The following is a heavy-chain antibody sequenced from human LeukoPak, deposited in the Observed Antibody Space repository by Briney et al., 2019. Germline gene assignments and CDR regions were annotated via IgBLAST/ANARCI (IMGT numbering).Heavy chain of an antibody. CDR1: GDSLSSKNGA. V-gene: IGHV6-1*01. CDR3: ARDVGTTGWHTYDF. CDR2: TYYRSKLYN. D-gene: IGHD3-9*01. J-gene: IGHJ4*02. Sequence: SQTLSLTCAISGDSLSSKNGAWTWVRQSPSRGLEWLGRTYYRSKLYNDYAGSLMSRITISPDTSKNQFSLQVYSVTPEDTAVYYCARDVGTTGWHTYDFWGQGTLVTVSS.